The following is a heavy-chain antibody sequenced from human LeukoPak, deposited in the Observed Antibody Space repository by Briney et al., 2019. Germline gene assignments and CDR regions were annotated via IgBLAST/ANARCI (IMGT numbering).Heavy chain of an antibody. Sequence: SVKVSCKTSGGTFSNYAISWVRQAPGQGLEWMGVIIPIFDTPNYAQKWQGRVTITTDESTSTAYMELESLRSDDTAVYYCAISQGSYYDTSGYLGGDYWGQGTLVTVSS. CDR1: GGTFSNYA. V-gene: IGHV1-69*05. D-gene: IGHD3-22*01. CDR3: AISQGSYYDTSGYLGGDY. J-gene: IGHJ4*02. CDR2: IIPIFDTP.